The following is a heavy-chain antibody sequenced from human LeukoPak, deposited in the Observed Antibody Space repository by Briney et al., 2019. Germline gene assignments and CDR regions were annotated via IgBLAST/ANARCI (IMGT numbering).Heavy chain of an antibody. Sequence: RASVKVSRKASGYTFTSYGISWVRQAPGQGLEWMGWISANDGNTDYPQKLQGRVTMTTDTSTSTAYMELRSLRSDDTAVYYCARESHVTREDYWGQGTLVTVSS. V-gene: IGHV1-18*01. CDR1: GYTFTSYG. D-gene: IGHD3-10*01. CDR3: ARESHVTREDY. CDR2: ISANDGNT. J-gene: IGHJ4*02.